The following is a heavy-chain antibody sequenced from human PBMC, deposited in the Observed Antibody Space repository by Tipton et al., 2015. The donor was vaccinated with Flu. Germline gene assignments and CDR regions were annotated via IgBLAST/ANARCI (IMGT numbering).Heavy chain of an antibody. J-gene: IGHJ4*02. D-gene: IGHD4-23*01. CDR2: IYYSWST. Sequence: TLSLTCTVSGGSISGYYWTWIRQPPGKGLEWIGYIYYSWSTNYNTSLKSRVTISVDTSKNQFSLKLSSVTAADTAVYYCATEYRGGGNRYYFDYWGQGTLVTVSS. V-gene: IGHV4-59*01. CDR3: ATEYRGGGNRYYFDY. CDR1: GGSISGYY.